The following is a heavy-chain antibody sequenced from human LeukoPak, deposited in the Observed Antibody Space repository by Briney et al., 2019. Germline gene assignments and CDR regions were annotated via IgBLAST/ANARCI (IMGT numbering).Heavy chain of an antibody. V-gene: IGHV1-18*01. Sequence: ASVKVSCKASGYTFTSYSINWVRQAPGQGLEWMGWISAYNGNSHYTQKFQGRVTMTTDTSTSTVYMEVSSLRSEDTAVYYCARAPEMATITDAFDIWGQGTMVTVSS. CDR1: GYTFTSYS. J-gene: IGHJ3*02. D-gene: IGHD5-24*01. CDR3: ARAPEMATITDAFDI. CDR2: ISAYNGNS.